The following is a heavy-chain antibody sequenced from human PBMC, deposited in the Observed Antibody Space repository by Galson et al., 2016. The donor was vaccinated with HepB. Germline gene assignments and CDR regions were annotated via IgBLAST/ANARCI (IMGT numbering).Heavy chain of an antibody. Sequence: SLRLSCAASGFTFSDYTMNWVRQAPGKGLEWVSYISSSSDLIHYTESVKGRFTISRDNTKNSLYLEMKRLRAEDTAVYYCTRGRINWDNWFDPWGQGALVTVSS. CDR3: TRGRINWDNWFDP. V-gene: IGHV3-48*01. CDR2: ISSSSDLI. CDR1: GFTFSDYT. D-gene: IGHD7-27*01. J-gene: IGHJ5*02.